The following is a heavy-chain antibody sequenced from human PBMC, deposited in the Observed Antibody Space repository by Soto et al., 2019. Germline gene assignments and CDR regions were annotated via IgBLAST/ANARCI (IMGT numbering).Heavy chain of an antibody. CDR2: IIPKFGTT. Sequence: QVQLVQSGAEVKKPGSSVKVSCKASGGSFSTYGINWVRLAPGQGLEWMGGIIPKFGTTNYAQNFQGRVTITADESTNTAYMELNYLGSDDTAVYLCARELDPYYGGNSLSLDYWGQGTQVTVSS. D-gene: IGHD4-17*01. V-gene: IGHV1-69*13. CDR3: ARELDPYYGGNSLSLDY. J-gene: IGHJ4*02. CDR1: GGSFSTYG.